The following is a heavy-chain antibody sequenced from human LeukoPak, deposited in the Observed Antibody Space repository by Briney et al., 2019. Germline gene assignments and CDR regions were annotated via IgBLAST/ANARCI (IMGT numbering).Heavy chain of an antibody. CDR1: GGSISSSSYY. CDR2: IYYSGST. J-gene: IGHJ4*02. CDR3: ARHPDRAPFDY. V-gene: IGHV4-39*01. D-gene: IGHD1-14*01. Sequence: PSETLSLTCTVSGGSISSSSYYWGWIRQPPGKGLEWIGSIYYSGSTYYNPSLKSRVTISVDTSKNQFSLKLSSVTAADTAVYYCARHPDRAPFDYWGQGTLVTVSS.